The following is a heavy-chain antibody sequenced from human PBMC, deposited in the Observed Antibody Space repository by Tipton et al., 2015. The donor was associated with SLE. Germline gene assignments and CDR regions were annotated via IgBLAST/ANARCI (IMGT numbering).Heavy chain of an antibody. D-gene: IGHD3-10*01. CDR3: ARDLSGEFDF. CDR1: GASISTYY. CDR2: MYYSGST. J-gene: IGHJ4*02. Sequence: TLSLTCSVSGASISTYYWGWIRQAPGKGLEWIGYMYYSGSTTYNPSLKSRVTISIDTSKNQFSLKLNTVTAADTAVYYCARDLSGEFDFWGQGTLVTVSS. V-gene: IGHV4-59*01.